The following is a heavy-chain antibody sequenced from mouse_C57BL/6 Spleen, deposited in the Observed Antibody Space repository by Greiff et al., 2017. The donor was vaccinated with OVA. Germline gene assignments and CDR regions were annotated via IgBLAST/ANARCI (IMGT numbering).Heavy chain of an antibody. V-gene: IGHV3-6*01. D-gene: IGHD2-4*01. CDR2: ISYDGSN. J-gene: IGHJ3*01. CDR1: GYSITSGYY. Sequence: VQLQQSGPGLVKPSQSLSLTCSVTGYSITSGYYWNWIRQFPGNKLEWMGYISYDGSNNYNPSLKNRISITRDTSKNQFFLKLNSVTTEDTATYYCAREGDYDEAWFAYWGQGTLVTVSA. CDR3: AREGDYDEAWFAY.